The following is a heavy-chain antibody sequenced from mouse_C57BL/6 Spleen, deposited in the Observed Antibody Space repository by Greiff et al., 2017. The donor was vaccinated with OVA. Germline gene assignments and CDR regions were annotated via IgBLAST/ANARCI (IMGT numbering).Heavy chain of an antibody. V-gene: IGHV1-47*01. CDR3: ARGNSNYSWYFDV. Sequence: VKLMESGAELVKPGASVKMSCKASGYTFTTYPIEWMKQNHGKSLEWIGNFHPYNDDTKYNEKFKGKATLTVEKSSSTVYLELSRLTSDDSAVYYCARGNSNYSWYFDVWGTGTTVTVSS. D-gene: IGHD2-5*01. CDR1: GYTFTTYP. CDR2: FHPYNDDT. J-gene: IGHJ1*03.